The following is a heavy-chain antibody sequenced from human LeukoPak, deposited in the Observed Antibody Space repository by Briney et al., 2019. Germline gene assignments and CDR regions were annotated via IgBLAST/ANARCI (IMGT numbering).Heavy chain of an antibody. CDR3: VRPYDSSGYYFNAFDI. J-gene: IGHJ3*02. Sequence: PPGGSLRLSCFASGFTFSSYGLHWVRQAPGKGLEWVAVIWYDGSNKYYADSVKGRFTISRDNSKNTLYLQMNSLRAEDTAVYYCVRPYDSSGYYFNAFDIWGQGTMVTVSS. CDR1: GFTFSSYG. D-gene: IGHD3-22*01. CDR2: IWYDGSNK. V-gene: IGHV3-33*01.